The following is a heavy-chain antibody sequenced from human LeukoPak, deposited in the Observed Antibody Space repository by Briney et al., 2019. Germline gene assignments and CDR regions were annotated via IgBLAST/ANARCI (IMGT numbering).Heavy chain of an antibody. CDR3: AKVPIFGVVIGLDY. J-gene: IGHJ4*02. D-gene: IGHD3-3*01. V-gene: IGHV3-53*01. Sequence: PGGSLRLSCAASGFTVSSNYMSWVRQAPGKGLEWVSVIYSGGSTYYADSVKGRFTISRDNSKNTLYLQMNSLRAEDTAVYYCAKVPIFGVVIGLDYWGQGTLVTVSS. CDR1: GFTVSSNY. CDR2: IYSGGST.